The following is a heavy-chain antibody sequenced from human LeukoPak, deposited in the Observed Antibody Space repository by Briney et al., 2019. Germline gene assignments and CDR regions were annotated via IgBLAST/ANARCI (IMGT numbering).Heavy chain of an antibody. CDR1: GFTFSTYA. CDR3: VKGSEAYCDSKSDY. J-gene: IGHJ4*02. D-gene: IGHD3-22*01. Sequence: GGSLRLSCSASGFTFSTYAMHWVRQAPGKGLEYVSAMSSNGGTIYYADSVKGRFTISRDNSKSTLYFQLSSLRAEDTAVYYCVKGSEAYCDSKSDYWGQGTLVTVSS. V-gene: IGHV3-64*05. CDR2: MSSNGGTI.